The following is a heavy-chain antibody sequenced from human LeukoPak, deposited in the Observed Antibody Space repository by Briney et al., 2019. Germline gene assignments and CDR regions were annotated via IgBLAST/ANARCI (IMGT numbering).Heavy chain of an antibody. J-gene: IGHJ5*02. CDR3: AKDTGVVVALDP. CDR1: GFTFSSNY. V-gene: IGHV3-23*01. Sequence: PGGSLRLSCAASGFTFSSNYMSWVRQAPGKGLEWGSAISGSGGSTYYADSVKGRFTISRDNSKNTLYLQMNSLRVEDTAVYYCAKDTGVVVALDPWGQGTLVTVSS. D-gene: IGHD2-15*01. CDR2: ISGSGGST.